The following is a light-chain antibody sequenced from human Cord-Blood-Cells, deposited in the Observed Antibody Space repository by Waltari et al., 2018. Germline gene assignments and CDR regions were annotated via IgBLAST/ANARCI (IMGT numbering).Light chain of an antibody. CDR2: DVS. J-gene: IGLJ3*02. CDR3: CSYAGSYTWV. V-gene: IGLV2-11*01. Sequence: QSALTQPRPLSGSPGQSVTISCPGPSRDVGGYNKVSWYQQHPGKAPKLMIYDVSKRPSGVPDRFSGSKSGNTASLTISGRQAEDEADYYCCSYAGSYTWVFGGGTKLTVL. CDR1: SRDVGGYNK.